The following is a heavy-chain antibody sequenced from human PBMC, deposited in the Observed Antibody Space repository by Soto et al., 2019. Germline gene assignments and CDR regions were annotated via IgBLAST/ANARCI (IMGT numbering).Heavy chain of an antibody. J-gene: IGHJ6*03. Sequence: EVQLLESGGGLVQPGGSLRLSCAASGFTFSSYAMSWVRQAPGKGLEWVSAISGSGGSTYYADSVKGRFTTSRDNSKNTLYLKMNSLRAEDTALYYCAKKYYPSGDYYYYYMDVWGKGTTVTVSS. CDR2: ISGSGGST. CDR3: AKKYYPSGDYYYYYMDV. D-gene: IGHD1-26*01. CDR1: GFTFSSYA. V-gene: IGHV3-23*01.